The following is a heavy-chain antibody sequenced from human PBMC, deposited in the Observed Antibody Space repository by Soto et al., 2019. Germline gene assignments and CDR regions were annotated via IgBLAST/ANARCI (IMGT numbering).Heavy chain of an antibody. V-gene: IGHV3-30*18. CDR3: AKDGGYYYGSGSYYDY. J-gene: IGHJ4*02. D-gene: IGHD3-10*01. CDR1: GFTFSSYG. CDR2: ISYDGSNK. Sequence: QVQLVESGGGVVQPGRSLRLSCAASGFTFSSYGMHWVRQAPGKGLEWVAVISYDGSNKYYADSVKGRFTISRDNSKNTLYLQMNSLRAEDTAVYYCAKDGGYYYGSGSYYDYWGQGTLVPDST.